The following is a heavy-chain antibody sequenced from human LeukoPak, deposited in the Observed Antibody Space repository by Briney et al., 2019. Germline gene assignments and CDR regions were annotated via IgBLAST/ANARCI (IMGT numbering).Heavy chain of an antibody. V-gene: IGHV3-9*01. Sequence: GGSLRLSCAASGFTFDDYAMHWVRQAPGKGLEWVSGISWNSGSIGYADSVKGRFTISRDNAKNSLYLQMNSLRAEDTALYYCARVGRPVTQDNWFDSWGQGTLVTVSS. CDR3: ARVGRPVTQDNWFDS. J-gene: IGHJ5*01. CDR2: ISWNSGSI. D-gene: IGHD2-15*01. CDR1: GFTFDDYA.